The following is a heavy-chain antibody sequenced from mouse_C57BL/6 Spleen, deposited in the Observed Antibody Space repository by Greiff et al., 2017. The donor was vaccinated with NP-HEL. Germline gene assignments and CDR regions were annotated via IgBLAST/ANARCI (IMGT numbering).Heavy chain of an antibody. Sequence: EVKLMESGPGLVKPSQSLSLTCSVTGYSITSGYYWNWIRQFPGNKLEWMGYISYDGSNNYNPSLKNRISITRDTSKNQFFLKLNSVTTEDTATYYCAKDGYYVGYFDYWGQGTTLTVSS. D-gene: IGHD2-3*01. J-gene: IGHJ2*01. V-gene: IGHV3-6*01. CDR2: ISYDGSN. CDR1: GYSITSGYY. CDR3: AKDGYYVGYFDY.